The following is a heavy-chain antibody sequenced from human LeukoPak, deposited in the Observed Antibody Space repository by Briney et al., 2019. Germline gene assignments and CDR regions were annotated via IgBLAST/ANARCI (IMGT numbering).Heavy chain of an antibody. D-gene: IGHD4-17*01. Sequence: ASVKVSCKTSGYPFTDFYIHWVRLAPGQGLEWMGGINPNSGYTKYPQKFQGRVTVTRDTSINTAYMDLTGLTSDDTAVYYCARDESMFYGDYFDDWGQGTLVTVSS. CDR1: GYPFTDFY. J-gene: IGHJ4*02. CDR3: ARDESMFYGDYFDD. CDR2: INPNSGYT. V-gene: IGHV1-2*02.